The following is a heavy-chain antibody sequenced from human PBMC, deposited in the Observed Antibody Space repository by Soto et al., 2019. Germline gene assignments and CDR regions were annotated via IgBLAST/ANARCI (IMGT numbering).Heavy chain of an antibody. V-gene: IGHV3-15*01. CDR1: GITFSNAW. J-gene: IGHJ4*02. D-gene: IGHD6-6*01. Sequence: EVQLVESVGGLVKPGGSLRVSCAASGITFSNAWMTWVRHAPGKGLEWVGRIKSKIDGGTTDYGVPVKGRFTISREDSKNTLYLQRNSLKTEDTAVYYCTTGRYSSSLYFDSWGQGTLVTVSS. CDR2: IKSKIDGGTT. CDR3: TTGRYSSSLYFDS.